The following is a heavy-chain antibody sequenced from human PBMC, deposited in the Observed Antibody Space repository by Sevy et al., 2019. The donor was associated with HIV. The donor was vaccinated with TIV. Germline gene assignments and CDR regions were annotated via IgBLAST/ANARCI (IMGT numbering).Heavy chain of an antibody. Sequence: SETLSLTCAVYGGSFSGYYWSWIRQPPGKGREWIGEINHSGSTNYNPSLKSRVTISVDTSKNQFSLKLSSVTAADTAVYYCARGVTMVIDYWGQGTLVTVSS. D-gene: IGHD3-10*01. J-gene: IGHJ4*02. CDR2: INHSGST. V-gene: IGHV4-34*01. CDR3: ARGVTMVIDY. CDR1: GGSFSGYY.